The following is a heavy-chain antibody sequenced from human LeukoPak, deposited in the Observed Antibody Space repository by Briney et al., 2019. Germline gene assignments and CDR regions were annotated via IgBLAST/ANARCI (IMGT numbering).Heavy chain of an antibody. CDR1: GGSINSSDYY. CDR2: ISSSGSS. D-gene: IGHD1-26*01. V-gene: IGHV4-39*01. Sequence: SETLSLTCTVSGGSINSSDYYWGWIRQPPGKGLEWIGAISSSGSSYYNPYLKSRVTISVDASKNQFSLKLSSVTAADTAVYYCARRTTNPVGAIDYWGQGTLVTVSS. CDR3: ARRTTNPVGAIDY. J-gene: IGHJ4*02.